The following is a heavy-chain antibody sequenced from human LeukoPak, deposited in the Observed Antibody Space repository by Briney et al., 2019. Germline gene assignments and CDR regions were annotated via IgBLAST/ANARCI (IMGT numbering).Heavy chain of an antibody. J-gene: IGHJ6*02. V-gene: IGHV3-9*01. D-gene: IGHD3-16*01. CDR2: ISWNSGSI. CDR1: GFTFNDFA. CDR3: ARDPDDYVRGVGMDV. Sequence: GRSLRLSCAASGFTFNDFAMHWVRQTPGKGLEWVSGISWNSGSIGYADSVKGRFTISRDNSKNTLYLQMNSLRAEDTAVYYCARDPDDYVRGVGMDVWGQGTTVTVSS.